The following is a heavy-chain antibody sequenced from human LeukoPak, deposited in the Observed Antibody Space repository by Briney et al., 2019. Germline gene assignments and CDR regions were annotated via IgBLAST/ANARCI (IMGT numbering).Heavy chain of an antibody. J-gene: IGHJ6*02. CDR1: GFSFSAYG. V-gene: IGHV3-30*18. Sequence: GGSLRLSCAASGFSFSAYGMHWVRQVPGKGLEWVALISYDGSYKNYADSVKGRFTISRDNSKNTLYLQMNSLRLDDTAVYYCAKALEYYYYFGMDVWGQGTTVIVSS. CDR3: AKALEYYYYFGMDV. CDR2: ISYDGSYK. D-gene: IGHD3-3*01.